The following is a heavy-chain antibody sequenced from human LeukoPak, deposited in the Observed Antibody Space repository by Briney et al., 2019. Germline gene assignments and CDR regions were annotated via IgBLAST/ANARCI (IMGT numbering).Heavy chain of an antibody. V-gene: IGHV3-7*01. CDR3: ARETMVREVTNIKVSCYYGMDV. J-gene: IGHJ6*04. CDR1: GFTFSSYW. Sequence: PGGALRHSCAASGFTFSSYWMSWVRQAPGKGLEWVANIKQDGSEKYYVDSVKGRFTISRDNAKNSLYLQMNSLRAEDTAVYYCARETMVREVTNIKVSCYYGMDVRGEGTTVSVSS. D-gene: IGHD3-10*01. CDR2: IKQDGSEK.